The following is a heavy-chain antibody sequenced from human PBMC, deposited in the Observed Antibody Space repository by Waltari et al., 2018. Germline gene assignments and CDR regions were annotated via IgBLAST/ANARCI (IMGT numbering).Heavy chain of an antibody. D-gene: IGHD4-17*01. CDR2: IYYNGNT. Sequence: QVKLQESGPGLVKPSETLSLTGTVSGGSITGYYWSWIRQPPGKGLEWIWHIYYNGNTDYNPSLKSRVTISVDTSKNQFSLKLSAVTAADSAVYYCAREIYGGNSRPYDYWGQGTLVTVSS. CDR1: GGSITGYY. CDR3: AREIYGGNSRPYDY. J-gene: IGHJ4*02. V-gene: IGHV4-59*01.